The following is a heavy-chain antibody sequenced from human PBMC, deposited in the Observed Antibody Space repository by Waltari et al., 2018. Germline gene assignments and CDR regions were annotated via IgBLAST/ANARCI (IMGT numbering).Heavy chain of an antibody. J-gene: IGHJ4*02. CDR3: ASSSGFGY. CDR2: ISGSGGST. CDR1: GVIFSNYA. Sequence: EVQLLESGGGLVQPGGSLRLSCAASGVIFSNYAMNWVRQAPGKGLEWVSAISGSGGSTYYADSVKGRFTISRDNSKNTLYLQMNSLRVEDTAVYYCASSSGFGYWGQGTQVTVSA. D-gene: IGHD3-22*01. V-gene: IGHV3-23*01.